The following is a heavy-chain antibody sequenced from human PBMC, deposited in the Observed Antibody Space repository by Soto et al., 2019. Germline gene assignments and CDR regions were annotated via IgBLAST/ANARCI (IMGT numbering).Heavy chain of an antibody. V-gene: IGHV1-69*01. CDR2: IIPIFGTA. D-gene: IGHD1-26*01. CDR3: ARDGGRHSGGIDY. CDR1: GGTFSSYS. Sequence: QVQLVQSGAEVKKPGSSVKVSCKASGGTFSSYSINWVLQAPGHGLEWMGEIIPIFGTANYAQKFPGRVTITADEATSTAYMEPSSLRSEDTAMYYCARDGGRHSGGIDYWGQGTLVTVSS. J-gene: IGHJ4*02.